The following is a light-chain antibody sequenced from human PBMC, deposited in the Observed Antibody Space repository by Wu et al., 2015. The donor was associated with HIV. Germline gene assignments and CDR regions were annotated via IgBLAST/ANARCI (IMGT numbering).Light chain of an antibody. V-gene: IGKV3-11*01. CDR3: QQRSDWPLT. Sequence: TQFPDTLSLSPGETATLSCTASQTVSNYLAWYQQKPGQAPRLLIYDASNRASGIPVRFSGRGSKTEFTLTISSLEPEDFAVYYCQQRSDWPLTFGGGTKVEIK. CDR2: DAS. J-gene: IGKJ4*01. CDR1: QTVSNY.